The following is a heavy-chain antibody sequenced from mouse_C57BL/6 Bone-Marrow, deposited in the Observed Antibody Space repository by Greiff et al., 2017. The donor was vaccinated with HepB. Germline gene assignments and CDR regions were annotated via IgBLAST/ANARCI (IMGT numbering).Heavy chain of an antibody. D-gene: IGHD2-1*01. V-gene: IGHV1-55*01. CDR2: IYPGSGST. CDR3: AFYGNPFDY. Sequence: QVHVKQPGAELVKPGASVKMSCKASGYTFTSYWITWVKQRPGQGLEWIGDIYPGSGSTNYNEKFKSKATLTVDTSSSTAYMQLSSLTSEDSAVYYCAFYGNPFDYWGQGTTLTVSS. J-gene: IGHJ2*01. CDR1: GYTFTSYW.